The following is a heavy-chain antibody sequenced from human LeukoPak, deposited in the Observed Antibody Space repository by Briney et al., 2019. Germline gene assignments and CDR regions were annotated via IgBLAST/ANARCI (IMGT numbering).Heavy chain of an antibody. CDR1: GGSFSGYY. CDR2: INHSGST. J-gene: IGHJ3*02. V-gene: IGHV4-34*01. Sequence: SETLSLTCAVYGGSFSGYYWSWIRQPPGKGLEWIGEINHSGSTNYNPSLKSRVTISVDRSKNQFSLKLSSVTAADTAVYYCAGVSLLWFGELAFDIWGQGTMVTVSS. CDR3: AGVSLLWFGELAFDI. D-gene: IGHD3-10*01.